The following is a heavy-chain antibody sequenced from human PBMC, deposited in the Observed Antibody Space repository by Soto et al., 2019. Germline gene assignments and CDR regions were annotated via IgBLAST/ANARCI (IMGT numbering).Heavy chain of an antibody. CDR3: ARLHGYSSGWYDY. J-gene: IGHJ4*02. Sequence: QVQLVQSGAAVKKPGASLKVSCKASGYTFSSNGVSWVRQAPGQGLEWMGWISTFNGNAHYAQKFQGRVTMTTDTSTNTAYMELTSLSSDDTAVYYCARLHGYSSGWYDYWGQGTLVTVSS. V-gene: IGHV1-18*04. CDR1: GYTFSSNG. CDR2: ISTFNGNA. D-gene: IGHD6-19*01.